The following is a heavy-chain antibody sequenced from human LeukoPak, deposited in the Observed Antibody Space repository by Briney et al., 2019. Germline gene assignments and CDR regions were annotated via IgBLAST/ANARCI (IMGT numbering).Heavy chain of an antibody. V-gene: IGHV1-8*03. CDR2: MNPNSGNT. Sequence: GASVKVSCKASGYTFTSFDINWVRQATGQGLEWMGWMNPNSGNTGYAQKFQGRVTITRNTSISTAYMELSSLRSEDTAVYYCARGGKKGGHYYYMDVWGKGTTVTVSS. D-gene: IGHD4-23*01. J-gene: IGHJ6*03. CDR3: ARGGKKGGHYYYMDV. CDR1: GYTFTSFD.